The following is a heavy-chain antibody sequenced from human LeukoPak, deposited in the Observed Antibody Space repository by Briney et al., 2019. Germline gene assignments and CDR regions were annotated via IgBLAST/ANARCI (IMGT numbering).Heavy chain of an antibody. V-gene: IGHV4-30-2*01. D-gene: IGHD6-13*01. CDR2: IYHSGST. CDR3: ARASWYYFDY. Sequence: SETLSLTCAVSGGSISSGGYSWSWIRQPPGKGLEWIGYIYHSGSTYYNPSLKSRVTISVDRSKNQFSLKLSSVTAADTAVYYCARASWYYFDYWGQGTLVTVSS. CDR1: GGSISSGGYS. J-gene: IGHJ4*02.